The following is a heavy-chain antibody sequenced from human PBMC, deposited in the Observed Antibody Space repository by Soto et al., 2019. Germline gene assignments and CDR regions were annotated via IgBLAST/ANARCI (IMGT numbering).Heavy chain of an antibody. D-gene: IGHD3-3*01. V-gene: IGHV3-7*03. J-gene: IGHJ4*02. CDR1: GFTFGDYW. Sequence: GGSLRLSCAASGFTFGDYWTSWVRQAPGKGLEWVAHIKKDGSENYYVDSVTGRFTVSRDNTKNSLYLQMNSLRAEDTAVYYCAKLGSGYYTGLYFDYWGQRTLVTVSS. CDR3: AKLGSGYYTGLYFDY. CDR2: IKKDGSEN.